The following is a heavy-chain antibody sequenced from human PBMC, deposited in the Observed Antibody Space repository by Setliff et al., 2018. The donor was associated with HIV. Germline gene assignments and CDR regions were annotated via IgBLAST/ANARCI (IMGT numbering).Heavy chain of an antibody. Sequence: ETLSLTCAVYGGSFSGYDWSWIRQPPGKGLEWIGEINHSGSTNYNPSLKSRVTISVDTSKNQFSLKLYSVTAADTSVYCCARRWGIRGYSSWGQGTLVTVSS. CDR1: GGSFSGYD. CDR3: ARRWGIRGYSS. J-gene: IGHJ5*02. D-gene: IGHD5-18*01. CDR2: INHSGST. V-gene: IGHV4-34*01.